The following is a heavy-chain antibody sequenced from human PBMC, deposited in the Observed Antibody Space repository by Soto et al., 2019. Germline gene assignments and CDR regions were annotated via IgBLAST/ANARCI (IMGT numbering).Heavy chain of an antibody. J-gene: IGHJ5*02. CDR1: GGSISSGGYY. D-gene: IGHD3-10*01. V-gene: IGHV4-31*03. Sequence: PSETLSLTCTVSGGSISSGGYYWSWIRQHPGKGLEWIGYIYYSGSTYYNPSLKSRVTISVDTSKNQFSLKLSSVTAADTAVYYCAREKYYYGSGRQRWFDPWGQGTLVTVSS. CDR2: IYYSGST. CDR3: AREKYYYGSGRQRWFDP.